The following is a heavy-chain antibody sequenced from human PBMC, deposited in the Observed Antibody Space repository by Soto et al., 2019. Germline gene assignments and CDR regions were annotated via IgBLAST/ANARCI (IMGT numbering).Heavy chain of an antibody. Sequence: ASVNVSCKSSGYTFTSYYMNWVRQATGQGLECMGWMNPNSGNTGYAQKFQGRVTMTRNTSISTAYMELSSLRSEDTAVYYCARLDIVVVPAARGGYYYGMDVWGQGTTVTVSS. J-gene: IGHJ6*02. CDR2: MNPNSGNT. V-gene: IGHV1-8*01. CDR3: ARLDIVVVPAARGGYYYGMDV. CDR1: GYTFTSYY. D-gene: IGHD2-2*03.